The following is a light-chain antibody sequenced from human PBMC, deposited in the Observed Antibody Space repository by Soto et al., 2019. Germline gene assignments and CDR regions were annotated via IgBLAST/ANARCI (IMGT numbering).Light chain of an antibody. CDR2: HAS. CDR1: QSIDRW. J-gene: IGKJ4*01. Sequence: DIKMTQSPSTLPASVGDRVTITCRASQSIDRWLAWYQQRPEKAPKILIYHASSLETGVPSRFSGSGSGTEFTLTISSLQPEDFEVYVYQQRSNWPALTFGGGTKVDIK. CDR3: QQRSNWPALT. V-gene: IGKV1-5*01.